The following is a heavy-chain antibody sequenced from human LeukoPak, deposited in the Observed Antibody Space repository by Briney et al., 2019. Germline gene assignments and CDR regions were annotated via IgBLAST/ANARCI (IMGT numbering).Heavy chain of an antibody. V-gene: IGHV4-34*01. CDR3: ARGRGTTVTTRWFDP. Sequence: PGGSLRLSCAASGFTFSSYAMSWVRQPPGKGLEWIGEINHSGSTNYHPSLKSRVTIPVDMSKNQFSLKLSSVTAADTAVYYCARGRGTTVTTRWFDPWGQGTLVTVSS. CDR1: GFTFSSYA. CDR2: INHSGST. J-gene: IGHJ5*02. D-gene: IGHD4-17*01.